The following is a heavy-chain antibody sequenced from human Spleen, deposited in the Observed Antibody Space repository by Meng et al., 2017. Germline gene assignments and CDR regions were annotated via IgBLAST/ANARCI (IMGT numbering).Heavy chain of an antibody. D-gene: IGHD6-19*01. J-gene: IGHJ5*02. CDR1: GGSLSGAY. CDR3: VRSSGWVRTGFDP. CDR2: IIHGGSP. V-gene: IGHV4-34*12. Sequence: QVQLQQWGAGLLKPSETLSLTCAVNGGSLSGAYWNWIRQPPGKGLEWIGEIIHGGSPSYNPSLKSRVTISIDTSKSQFSLKLTSVTAADTAVYYCVRSSGWVRTGFDPWGQGTLVTVSS.